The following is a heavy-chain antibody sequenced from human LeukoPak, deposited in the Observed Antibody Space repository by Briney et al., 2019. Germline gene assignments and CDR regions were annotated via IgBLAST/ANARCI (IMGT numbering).Heavy chain of an antibody. J-gene: IGHJ4*02. Sequence: SETLSLTCTVSGGSISSGGYYWSWIRQPPGKGLEWIGEINHSGSTNYKPSLKSRVTISVDTSKNQFSLKLSSVPAADTAVYYCASEKTRDGSYYWGQGTLVTVSS. CDR2: INHSGST. D-gene: IGHD5-24*01. CDR3: ASEKTRDGSYY. V-gene: IGHV4-39*07. CDR1: GGSISSGGYY.